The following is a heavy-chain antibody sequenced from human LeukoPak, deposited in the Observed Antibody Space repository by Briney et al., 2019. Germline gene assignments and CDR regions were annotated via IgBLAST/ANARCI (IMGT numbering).Heavy chain of an antibody. CDR2: ISAYNGNT. V-gene: IGHV1-18*01. D-gene: IGHD2-2*01. CDR1: GYIFTNYD. Sequence: ASVKVSCKASGYIFTNYDINWVRQAPGQGLEWMGWISAYNGNTNYAQKLQGRVTMTTDTSTSTAYMELRSLRSDDTAVYYCARALYCSSTSCYLNEYYYYGMDVWGQGTTVTVSS. CDR3: ARALYCSSTSCYLNEYYYYGMDV. J-gene: IGHJ6*02.